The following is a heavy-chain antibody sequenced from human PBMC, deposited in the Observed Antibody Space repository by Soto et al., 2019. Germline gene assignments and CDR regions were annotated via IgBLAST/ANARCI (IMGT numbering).Heavy chain of an antibody. D-gene: IGHD5-12*01. V-gene: IGHV3-23*01. CDR1: GFTYA. J-gene: IGHJ6*02. Sequence: PGGSLRLSCAASGFTYAMNWVRQAPGRGLEWVSVISGRGSITYYADSVKGRFTISRDNSKNTLYLQMNSLRAEDTAVYYCAKSGGSPYYNYPMDVWGQGTTVTVSS. CDR3: AKSGGSPYYNYPMDV. CDR2: ISGRGSIT.